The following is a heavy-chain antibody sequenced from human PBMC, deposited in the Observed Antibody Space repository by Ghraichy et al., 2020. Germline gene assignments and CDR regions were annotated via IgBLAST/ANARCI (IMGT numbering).Heavy chain of an antibody. CDR1: GFTFSDYY. J-gene: IGHJ4*02. CDR3: ARDAVRYDGSGSNDY. V-gene: IGHV3-11*01. Sequence: GGSLRLSCAASGFTFSDYYMSWIRQAPGKGLEWVSYISSSGNTIYYADSVKGRFTISRDNAKNSLYLQMNSLRANDTAVYYCARDAVRYDGSGSNDYWGQGTLVTVSS. D-gene: IGHD3-10*01. CDR2: ISSSGNTI.